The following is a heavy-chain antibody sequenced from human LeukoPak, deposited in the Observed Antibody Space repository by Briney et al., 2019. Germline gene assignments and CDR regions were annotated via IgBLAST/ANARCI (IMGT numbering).Heavy chain of an antibody. Sequence: ASVKVSCKASGYTFTSYGINWVRQATGQGLEWMGWMNPNSGNTGYAQKFQGRVTMTRNTSISTAYMELSSLRSEDTAVYYCARTLKGREILGSRLGELSLGYYWGQGTLVTVSS. CDR1: GYTFTSYG. CDR3: ARTLKGREILGSRLGELSLGYY. J-gene: IGHJ4*02. D-gene: IGHD3-16*02. V-gene: IGHV1-8*02. CDR2: MNPNSGNT.